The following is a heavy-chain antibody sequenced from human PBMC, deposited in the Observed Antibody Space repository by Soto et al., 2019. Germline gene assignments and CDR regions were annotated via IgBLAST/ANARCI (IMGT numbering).Heavy chain of an antibody. V-gene: IGHV1-18*01. J-gene: IGHJ4*02. D-gene: IGHD6-13*01. Sequence: QVQLVQSGAEVKKPGASVKVSCKASGYTFTSYGISWVRQAPGQGLEWMGWISAHNGNTNYAQKLQGRVTMTTDTSTRTAYMALRSLRSDDTAVYYRARESSSSCHDYWGQGTLVTVSS. CDR2: ISAHNGNT. CDR1: GYTFTSYG. CDR3: ARESSSSCHDY.